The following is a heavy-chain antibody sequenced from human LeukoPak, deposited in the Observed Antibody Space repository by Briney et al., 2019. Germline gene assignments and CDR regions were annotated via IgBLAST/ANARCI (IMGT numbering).Heavy chain of an antibody. J-gene: IGHJ4*02. Sequence: GGSLRLSCAASGFTFSTYGMHWVRQAPGKGLEGVAVISYDGRNKYYPDSVKDRFTFSKDNSKNTLYLQMNSLRAEDTAVYYCAKGHGYSYGTYYFDYWGQGTLVTVSS. CDR2: ISYDGRNK. V-gene: IGHV3-30*18. CDR1: GFTFSTYG. D-gene: IGHD5-18*01. CDR3: AKGHGYSYGTYYFDY.